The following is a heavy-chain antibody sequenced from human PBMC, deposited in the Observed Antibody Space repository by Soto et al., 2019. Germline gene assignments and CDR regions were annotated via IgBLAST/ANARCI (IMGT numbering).Heavy chain of an antibody. Sequence: GGSLRLSCAATGFIFSSYSMNWVRQAPGKGLEWVSSISSDSRYIYYADSVKGRFTISRDNSKNTLYLQMNSLRAEDTAVYYCAKATFGIAVAGTSRGFDYWGQGTLVTVSS. V-gene: IGHV3-21*04. CDR1: GFIFSSYS. J-gene: IGHJ4*02. CDR2: ISSDSRYI. CDR3: AKATFGIAVAGTSRGFDY. D-gene: IGHD6-19*01.